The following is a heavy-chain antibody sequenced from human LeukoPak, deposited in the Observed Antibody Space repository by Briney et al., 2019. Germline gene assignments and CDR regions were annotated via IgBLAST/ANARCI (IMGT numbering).Heavy chain of an antibody. Sequence: GGSLRLSCAASGFTFDDYGMSWVRQAPGKGLEWVSGINWNGGSTGYADSVKGRLTISRDNAKNSLYLQMNSLRAEDMPLHYCARVDSSSWASWGQGTLVTVSS. CDR3: ARVDSSSWAS. D-gene: IGHD6-13*01. J-gene: IGHJ4*02. V-gene: IGHV3-20*04. CDR1: GFTFDDYG. CDR2: INWNGGST.